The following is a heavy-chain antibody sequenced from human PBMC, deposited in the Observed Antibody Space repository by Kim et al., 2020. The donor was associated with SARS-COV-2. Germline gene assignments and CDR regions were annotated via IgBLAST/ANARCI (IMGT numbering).Heavy chain of an antibody. CDR2: ISSSSSYT. V-gene: IGHV3-11*03. CDR3: ARLAKYLYCSGGSCYDDY. J-gene: IGHJ4*02. CDR1: GFTFSDYY. D-gene: IGHD2-15*01. Sequence: GGSLRLSCAASGFTFSDYYMSWIRQAPGKGLEWVSYISSSSSYTNYADSVKGRFTISRDNAKNSLYLQMNSLRAEDTAVYYCARLAKYLYCSGGSCYDDYWGQGTLVTVSS.